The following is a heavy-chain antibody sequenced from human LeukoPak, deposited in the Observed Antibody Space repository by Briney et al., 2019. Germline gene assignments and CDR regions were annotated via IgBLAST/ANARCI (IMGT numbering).Heavy chain of an antibody. CDR3: ARGEISYDYVWGSYRLKYFDY. V-gene: IGHV1-18*01. CDR2: ISAYNGNT. CDR1: GYTFTSYG. J-gene: IGHJ4*02. Sequence: GASVNVSCKASGYTFTSYGISWVRQAPGQGLEWMGWISAYNGNTNYAQKLQGRVTMTTDTSTSTAYMELRSLRSDDTAVYYCARGEISYDYVWGSYRLKYFDYWGQGTLVTVSS. D-gene: IGHD3-16*02.